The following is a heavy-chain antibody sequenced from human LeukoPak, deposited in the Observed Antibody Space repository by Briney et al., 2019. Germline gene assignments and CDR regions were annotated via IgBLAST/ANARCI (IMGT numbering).Heavy chain of an antibody. J-gene: IGHJ4*02. CDR3: ARDLGYYGSGSTV. CDR1: GFTFSSYW. CDR2: IKQYGSEK. Sequence: GGSLRLSCAASGFTFSSYWMSWVRQAPGKGLEWVANIKQYGSEKYYVDSVKGRFTISRDNAKNSLYLQMNSLRAEDTAVYYCARDLGYYGSGSTVWGQGTLVTVSS. D-gene: IGHD3-10*01. V-gene: IGHV3-7*01.